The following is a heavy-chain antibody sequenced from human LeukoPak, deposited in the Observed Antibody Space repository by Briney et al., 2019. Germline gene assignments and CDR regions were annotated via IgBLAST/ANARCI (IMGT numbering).Heavy chain of an antibody. D-gene: IGHD6-19*01. CDR1: GGSISSSSYY. V-gene: IGHV4-39*01. CDR2: IYYSGST. Sequence: SETLSLTCTVSGGSISSSSYYWGWIRQPPGKGLEWIGSIYYSGSTYCNPSLESRLTISVDTSKNQFSLKLTSVTAADTAVFYCARYISAVAAIFDYWGQGTLVTVSS. J-gene: IGHJ4*02. CDR3: ARYISAVAAIFDY.